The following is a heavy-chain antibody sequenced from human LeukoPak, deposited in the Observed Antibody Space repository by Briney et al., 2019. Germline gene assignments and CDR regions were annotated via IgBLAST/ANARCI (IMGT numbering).Heavy chain of an antibody. Sequence: GGSLRLSCAASGFTFSSYEMNWVRQAPGKGLEWVSSISTSGNYIYYADSVKGRFTISRDNAKNSVYLQMDSLRAEDTAVYYCARDYYCSGGSCYSPDYDYWGQGTQVTVSS. CDR1: GFTFSSYE. J-gene: IGHJ4*02. CDR2: ISTSGNYI. CDR3: ARDYYCSGGSCYSPDYDY. D-gene: IGHD2-15*01. V-gene: IGHV3-21*01.